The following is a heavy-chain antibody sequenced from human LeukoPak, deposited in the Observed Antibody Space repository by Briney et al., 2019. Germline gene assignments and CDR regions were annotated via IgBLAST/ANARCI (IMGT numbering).Heavy chain of an antibody. Sequence: SETLSLTCTVSGGSISSSSYYWGWIRQPPGKGLEWIGSIYYSGSTYYNPSLKSRVTISVDTSKNQFSLKLSSVTAADTAVYYCARHWDSSSWGVGFDPWGQGTLVTVSS. CDR1: GGSISSSSYY. CDR2: IYYSGST. D-gene: IGHD6-13*01. J-gene: IGHJ5*02. V-gene: IGHV4-39*01. CDR3: ARHWDSSSWGVGFDP.